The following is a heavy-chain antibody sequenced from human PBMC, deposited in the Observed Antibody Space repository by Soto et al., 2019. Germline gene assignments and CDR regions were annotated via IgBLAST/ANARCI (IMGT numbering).Heavy chain of an antibody. J-gene: IGHJ4*02. Sequence: SETLSLTCTVSGDPITTSDYWGWIRQPPGNGLEWIGSIYYSGGTYYNPSLKSRVTISGDTSKKQFSLMLTSVTAADTAVYYCARTPETVVSGNYYFDNWAQGALVTGSS. V-gene: IGHV4-39*01. CDR1: GDPITTSDY. D-gene: IGHD2-15*01. CDR3: ARTPETVVSGNYYFDN. CDR2: IYYSGGT.